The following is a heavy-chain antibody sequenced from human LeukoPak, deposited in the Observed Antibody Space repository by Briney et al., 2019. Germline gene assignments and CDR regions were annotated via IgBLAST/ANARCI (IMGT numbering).Heavy chain of an antibody. Sequence: PGGSLRPSCAASGFTFDDYAMHWVRHAPGKGLEWVSGISWNSGSIGYADSVKGRFTISRDNAKNSLYLQMNSLRAEDTALYYCAKDLREGWELGLDYWGQGTLVTVSS. D-gene: IGHD1-26*01. CDR3: AKDLREGWELGLDY. J-gene: IGHJ4*02. CDR1: GFTFDDYA. CDR2: ISWNSGSI. V-gene: IGHV3-9*01.